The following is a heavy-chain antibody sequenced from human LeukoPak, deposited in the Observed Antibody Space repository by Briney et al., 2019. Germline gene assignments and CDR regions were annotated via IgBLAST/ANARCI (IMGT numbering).Heavy chain of an antibody. CDR1: GGSISSGDYY. CDR2: IYYSGST. V-gene: IGHV4-30-4*01. CDR3: ARDSRGYCSSTSCYRPPPMDV. D-gene: IGHD2-2*01. J-gene: IGHJ6*03. Sequence: SQTLSLTCTVSGGSISSGDYYWSWIRQPPGKGLEWIGYIYYSGSTYYNPSLKSRVTISVDTSKNQISLKLSSVTAADTAVYYCARDSRGYCSSTSCYRPPPMDVWGKGATVTVSS.